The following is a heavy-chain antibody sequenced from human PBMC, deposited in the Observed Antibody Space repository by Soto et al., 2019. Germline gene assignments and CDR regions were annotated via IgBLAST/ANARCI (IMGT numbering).Heavy chain of an antibody. J-gene: IGHJ4*02. CDR2: IYYSGST. V-gene: IGHV4-31*03. CDR1: GGSISSGGYY. CDR3: ARLTLAQDSSGYHIFDY. D-gene: IGHD3-22*01. Sequence: SETLSLTCTVSGGSISSGGYYWSWIRQHPGKGLEWIGNIYYSGSTYYNPSLKSRVTISVDTSKNQFSLKLSSVTAADTAMYYCARLTLAQDSSGYHIFDYWGLGTLVTVSS.